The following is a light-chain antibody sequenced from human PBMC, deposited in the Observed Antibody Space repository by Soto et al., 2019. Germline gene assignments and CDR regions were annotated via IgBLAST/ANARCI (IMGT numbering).Light chain of an antibody. V-gene: IGLV2-8*01. J-gene: IGLJ1*01. Sequence: QSALTQPPSASGSPGQSVTISCTGTSSDVGGYNYVSWYQQHPDKAPKLMIYEVSERPSGVPDRFSGSKSGNTASLTVSGLRAEDEADYYCSSYAGSNNYVFGTGTKVTVL. CDR2: EVS. CDR3: SSYAGSNNYV. CDR1: SSDVGGYNY.